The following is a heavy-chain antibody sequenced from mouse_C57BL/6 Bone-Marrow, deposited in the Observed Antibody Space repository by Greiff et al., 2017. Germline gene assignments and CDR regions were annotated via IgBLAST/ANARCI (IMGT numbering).Heavy chain of an antibody. CDR1: GYTFTSYT. Sequence: VQLQQSGAELARPGASVKMSCKASGYTFTSYTMHWVKQRPGQGLEWIGYINPSSGYTKYNQKFKDKATLTADKSSSTAYMQLSSLTSEDSAVYYCARREGIYYGSSYYFDVWGQGTTLTVSS. V-gene: IGHV1-4*01. CDR2: INPSSGYT. J-gene: IGHJ2*01. D-gene: IGHD1-1*01. CDR3: ARREGIYYGSSYYFDV.